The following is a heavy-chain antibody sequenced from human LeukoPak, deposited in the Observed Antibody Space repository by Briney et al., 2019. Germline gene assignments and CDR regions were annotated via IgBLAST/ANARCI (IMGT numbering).Heavy chain of an antibody. D-gene: IGHD6-19*01. CDR2: TNQDGSKN. J-gene: IGHJ4*02. CDR3: ATTVAGYPDDYFDY. Sequence: TGGSLRLSCAASEFTFSNYWMSWVRQAPGKGLERVAHTNQDGSKNYYVDSVRGRFTISRDNAKNSLYLQMNSLRAEDTAVYYCATTVAGYPDDYFDYWSQGTLVTVSS. CDR1: EFTFSNYW. V-gene: IGHV3-7*01.